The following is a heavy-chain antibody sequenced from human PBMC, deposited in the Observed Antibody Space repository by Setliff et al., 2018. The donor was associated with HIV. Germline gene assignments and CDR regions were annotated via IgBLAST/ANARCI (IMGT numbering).Heavy chain of an antibody. CDR1: GYSLSSGYF. V-gene: IGHV4-38-2*01. Sequence: SETLSLTCAVSGYSLSSGYFWGWIRQPPGKGLEWIGGIYHSGSTYYNPSLKSRVTISVDTSKNQFSLKLSSVTAADTAVYYCASTSRRLGDSSGNEGAFDIWGQGTMVTV. CDR3: ASTSRRLGDSSGNEGAFDI. CDR2: IYHSGST. J-gene: IGHJ3*02. D-gene: IGHD3-22*01.